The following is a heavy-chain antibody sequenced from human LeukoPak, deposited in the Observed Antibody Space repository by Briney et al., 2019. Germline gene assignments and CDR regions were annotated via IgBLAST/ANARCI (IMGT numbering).Heavy chain of an antibody. D-gene: IGHD3-22*01. CDR2: ISGSGGST. CDR3: AKDTPDSSAYYLEN. V-gene: IGHV3-23*01. J-gene: IGHJ4*02. Sequence: GGSLRLSCAASGFTFSSYGMSWVRQAPGKGLEWVSAISGSGGSTYYADPVRGRFTISRDNSKNTLYLQMSSLRAEDTAVYYCAKDTPDSSAYYLENWGQGTLVTVSS. CDR1: GFTFSSYG.